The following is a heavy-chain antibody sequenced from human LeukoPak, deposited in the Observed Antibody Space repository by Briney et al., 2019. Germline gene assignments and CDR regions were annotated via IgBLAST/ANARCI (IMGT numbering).Heavy chain of an antibody. CDR3: ARHQFQLLVNDDAFDM. Sequence: PSETLSLTCTVSGGSMNSYYWSWIRQPPGKGLEWIGYICYSGSTNYNPSLKSRVTISVDTSKNQFSLKMNSVTAADTAVYYCARHQFQLLVNDDAFDMWGQGTMVTVSS. V-gene: IGHV4-59*08. D-gene: IGHD2-2*01. CDR1: GGSMNSYY. CDR2: ICYSGST. J-gene: IGHJ3*02.